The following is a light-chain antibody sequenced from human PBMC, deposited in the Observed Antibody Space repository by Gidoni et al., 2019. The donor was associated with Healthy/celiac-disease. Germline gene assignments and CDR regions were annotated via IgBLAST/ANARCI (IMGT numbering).Light chain of an antibody. Sequence: DLVMTPSPASLAVSLGERATINCKSSQSVLYSSNNKNYLAWYQQKPGQPPKLLMYWASTRESGVPDRFSGSGSGTDFTLTISSLQAEDVAVYYCQQYYSTPLTFGGGTKVEIK. V-gene: IGKV4-1*01. CDR2: WAS. J-gene: IGKJ4*01. CDR1: QSVLYSSNNKNY. CDR3: QQYYSTPLT.